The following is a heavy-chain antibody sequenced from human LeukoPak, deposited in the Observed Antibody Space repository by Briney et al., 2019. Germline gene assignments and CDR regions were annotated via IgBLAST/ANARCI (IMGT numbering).Heavy chain of an antibody. CDR2: IKQDGSEK. CDR3: ARDLKYCSGGSCYLRLDP. D-gene: IGHD2-15*01. V-gene: IGHV3-7*01. CDR1: GYSFTSYW. J-gene: IGHJ5*02. Sequence: GESLKISCKGSGYSFTSYWIGWVRQAPGKGLEWVANIKQDGSEKYYVDSVKGRFTISRDNAKNSLYLQMNSLRAEDTAVYHCARDLKYCSGGSCYLRLDPWGQGTLVTVSS.